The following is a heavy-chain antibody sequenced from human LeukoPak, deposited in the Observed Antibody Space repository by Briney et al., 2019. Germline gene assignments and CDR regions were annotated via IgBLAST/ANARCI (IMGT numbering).Heavy chain of an antibody. CDR1: GFTSSSYA. D-gene: IGHD3-9*01. CDR3: ARAGVLRYFDWLSGPFDWFDP. Sequence: PGGSLRLSCAASGFTSSSYAMHWVRQAPGKGLEWVAVISYDGSNKYYADSVKGRFTISRDNSKNTLYLQMNSLRAEDTAVYYCARAGVLRYFDWLSGPFDWFDPWGQGTLVTVSS. J-gene: IGHJ5*02. CDR2: ISYDGSNK. V-gene: IGHV3-30-3*01.